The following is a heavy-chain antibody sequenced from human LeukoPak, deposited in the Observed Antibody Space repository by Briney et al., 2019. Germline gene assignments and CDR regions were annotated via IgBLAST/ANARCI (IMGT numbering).Heavy chain of an antibody. Sequence: ASVKVSCKASGFTFTGYYMHWVRQAPGHGPEWMGWINPNTGGTNYAQKFQGRVTMTRDTSISTAYMELSSLRSEDTAVYYCASGEGCSSNSCTLDYWGQGTLVTVSS. V-gene: IGHV1-2*02. J-gene: IGHJ4*02. CDR2: INPNTGGT. CDR3: ASGEGCSSNSCTLDY. D-gene: IGHD2-2*01. CDR1: GFTFTGYY.